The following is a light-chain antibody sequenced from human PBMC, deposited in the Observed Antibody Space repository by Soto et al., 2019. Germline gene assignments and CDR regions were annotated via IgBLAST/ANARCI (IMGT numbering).Light chain of an antibody. CDR2: GAS. J-gene: IGKJ1*01. CDR3: QQYGNSPPT. V-gene: IGKV3-20*01. CDR1: QSVSSSY. Sequence: EIVLTQSPGTLSLSPGERATLSCRASQSVSSSYLAWYQQKPGQAPRLLIYGASSRATGIPDRFSGSGSGTDFTLTISRLEPEDSALYYCQQYGNSPPTFGQGTTVEIK.